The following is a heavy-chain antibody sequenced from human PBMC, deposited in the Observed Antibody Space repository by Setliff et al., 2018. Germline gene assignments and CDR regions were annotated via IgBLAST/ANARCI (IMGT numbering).Heavy chain of an antibody. CDR2: IRPDGSNK. Sequence: GGSLRLSCAASGFTFSGYGIHWVRQAPGKGLEWVAFIRPDGSNKYYADSVKGRFTISRDNAKNSLYLQMNSLRAEDTAVYYCARDFRDYYGSRTYYMAAFDIWGQGTVVTVSS. V-gene: IGHV3-30*02. J-gene: IGHJ3*02. CDR1: GFTFSGYG. D-gene: IGHD3-10*01. CDR3: ARDFRDYYGSRTYYMAAFDI.